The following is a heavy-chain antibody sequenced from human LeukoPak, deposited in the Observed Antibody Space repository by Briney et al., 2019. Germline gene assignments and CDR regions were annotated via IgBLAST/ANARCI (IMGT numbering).Heavy chain of an antibody. CDR2: ISYDGSNK. J-gene: IGHJ4*02. Sequence: GGSLRLSCAASGFTFSSYGMHWVRQAPGKGLEWVAVISYDGSNKYYADSVKGRFTISRDNSKNTLYLQMNSLRAEDTAVYYCAKSSGSYGWYFDYWGQGTLVTVSS. CDR1: GFTFSSYG. D-gene: IGHD1-26*01. V-gene: IGHV3-30*18. CDR3: AKSSGSYGWYFDY.